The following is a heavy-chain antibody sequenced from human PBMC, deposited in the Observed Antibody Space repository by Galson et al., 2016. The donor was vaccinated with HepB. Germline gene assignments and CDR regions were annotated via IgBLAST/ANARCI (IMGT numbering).Heavy chain of an antibody. CDR2: IKEDGSDK. V-gene: IGHV3-7*01. Sequence: SLRLSCAVSGFTFSKNWMSWVRQAPGKGLEWVANIKEDGSDKFYVDAVKGRFTISSDNAKNSPYLQMSSLGVEDTAVYYFVRIGVVIPATKLDYWGQRTLVTVSS. J-gene: IGHJ4*02. CDR3: VRIGVVIPATKLDY. D-gene: IGHD2-2*01. CDR1: GFTFSKNW.